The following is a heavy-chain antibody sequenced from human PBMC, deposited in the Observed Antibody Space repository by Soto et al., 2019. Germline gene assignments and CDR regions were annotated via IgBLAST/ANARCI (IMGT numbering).Heavy chain of an antibody. D-gene: IGHD1-1*01. J-gene: IGHJ6*02. CDR1: GGSFSGYY. CDR2: INHSGST. Sequence: SETLSLTCAVYGGSFSGYYWSWIRQPPGKGLEWIGEINHSGSTNYNPSLKSRVTISVDTSKNQFSLKRSSVTAAETAVYYCARYTSYYYYYGMDVWGQGTTVTVSS. V-gene: IGHV4-34*01. CDR3: ARYTSYYYYYGMDV.